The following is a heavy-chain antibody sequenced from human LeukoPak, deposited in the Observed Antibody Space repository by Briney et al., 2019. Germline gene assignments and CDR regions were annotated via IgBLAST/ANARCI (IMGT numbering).Heavy chain of an antibody. D-gene: IGHD1-26*01. Sequence: GGSLRLSCAASGFTFSDYYMSWIRQAPGKGLEWVPYISSSGSTIYYADSVKGRFTISRDNAKNSLYLQMNSLRAEDTAVYYCAKPRVGVRGWPSYWGQGTLVTVSS. CDR3: AKPRVGVRGWPSY. CDR1: GFTFSDYY. CDR2: ISSSGSTI. V-gene: IGHV3-11*01. J-gene: IGHJ4*02.